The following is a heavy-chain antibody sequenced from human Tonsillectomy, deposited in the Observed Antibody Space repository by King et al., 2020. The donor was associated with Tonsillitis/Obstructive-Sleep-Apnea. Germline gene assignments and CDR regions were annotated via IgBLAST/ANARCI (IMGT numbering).Heavy chain of an antibody. V-gene: IGHV3-74*03. J-gene: IGHJ4*02. CDR1: GFTFSSYW. Sequence: VQLVESGGGLVQPGGSLRLSCAASGFTFSSYWMHWVRQPPGKGLVWVSGLIEDGIRTKYRDSVKGRITIPRDNAKHTRYLPMDSPRAEDTGVYYGARDHYDFWSGYYWDSRGQGTLVTVSS. CDR3: ARDHYDFWSGYYWDS. D-gene: IGHD3-3*01. CDR2: LIEDGIRT.